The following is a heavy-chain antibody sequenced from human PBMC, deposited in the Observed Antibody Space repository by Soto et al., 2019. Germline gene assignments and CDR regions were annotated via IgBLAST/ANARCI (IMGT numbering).Heavy chain of an antibody. V-gene: IGHV4-59*01. CDR2: IYYSGST. J-gene: IGHJ4*02. D-gene: IGHD3-22*01. Sequence: LETLSLTCTVSGGSISGYYWSWIRQPPGKGLEWIGNIYYSGSTNYKPSLKSRVTISVDTSKNQFSLKLSSVTAADTAVYYCASSAPDYYYDSSGFDNWGQGALVTVSS. CDR3: ASSAPDYYYDSSGFDN. CDR1: GGSISGYY.